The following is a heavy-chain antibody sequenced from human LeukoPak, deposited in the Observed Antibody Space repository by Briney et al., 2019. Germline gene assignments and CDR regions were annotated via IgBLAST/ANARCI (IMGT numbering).Heavy chain of an antibody. J-gene: IGHJ4*02. CDR1: GGSISSYY. CDR2: IYYSGST. Sequence: SETLSLTCTVSGGSISSYYWNWMRQPPGKGLEWIGYIYYSGSTNYNPSLKSRVTMSVDTSKNQFSLKLSSVTAADTAVYYCARDLGAPGYCSSTSCSTGFDYWGQGTLVTVSS. V-gene: IGHV4-59*12. CDR3: ARDLGAPGYCSSTSCSTGFDY. D-gene: IGHD2-2*01.